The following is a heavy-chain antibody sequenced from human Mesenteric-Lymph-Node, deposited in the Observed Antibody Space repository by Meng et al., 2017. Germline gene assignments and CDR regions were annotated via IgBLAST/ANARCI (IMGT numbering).Heavy chain of an antibody. CDR1: GYTFTSYD. J-gene: IGHJ4*02. CDR3: ARDGDSSGYIYYFDY. CDR2: IIPILGIA. Sequence: SVKVSCKASGYTFTSYDINWVRQAPGQGLEWMGRIIPILGIANYAQKFQGRVTITADKSTSTAYMELSSLRSEDTAVYYCARDGDSSGYIYYFDYWGQGTLVTVSS. V-gene: IGHV1-69*04. D-gene: IGHD3-22*01.